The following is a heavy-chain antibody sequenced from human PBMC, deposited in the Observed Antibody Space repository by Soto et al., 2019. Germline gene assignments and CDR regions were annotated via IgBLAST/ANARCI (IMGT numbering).Heavy chain of an antibody. J-gene: IGHJ4*02. CDR1: GGTFSSYA. V-gene: IGHV1-69*12. D-gene: IGHD6-6*01. Sequence: QVQLVQSGAEVKKPGSSVKVSCKASGGTFSSYAISWVRQAPGQGLEWMGGIIPIFGTANYAQKFQGRVTITADARTSAADMELSSLRSEDTAVYYCARGSIAARLLAYWGQGTLVTVSS. CDR2: IIPIFGTA. CDR3: ARGSIAARLLAY.